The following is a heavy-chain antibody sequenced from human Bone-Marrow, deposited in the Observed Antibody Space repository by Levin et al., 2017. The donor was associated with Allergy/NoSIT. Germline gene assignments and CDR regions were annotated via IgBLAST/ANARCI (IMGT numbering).Heavy chain of an antibody. D-gene: IGHD5-18*01. CDR1: GFTFTKYD. CDR2: IGSAGDT. Sequence: GESLKISCAASGFTFTKYDMHWVRQAAGKGLEWVSSIGSAGDTDYADSVQGRFTISREIDKNSLNLQMNSLRAGDTAVYYCARDRYGYKAGMDVWGRGTTVTVSS. J-gene: IGHJ6*02. V-gene: IGHV3-13*01. CDR3: ARDRYGYKAGMDV.